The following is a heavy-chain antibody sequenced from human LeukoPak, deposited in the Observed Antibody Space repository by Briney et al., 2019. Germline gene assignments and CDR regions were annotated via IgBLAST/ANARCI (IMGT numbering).Heavy chain of an antibody. Sequence: GGSLSLSCAASGFTFSSYWMSWVRQAPGKGLEWVANIKQDGSEKYYVDSVKGRFTISRDNAKNSLYLQMNSLRAEDTAVYYCARAGYSSTFDYWGQGALVTVSS. CDR3: ARAGYSSTFDY. CDR1: GFTFSSYW. D-gene: IGHD6-19*01. J-gene: IGHJ4*02. V-gene: IGHV3-7*04. CDR2: IKQDGSEK.